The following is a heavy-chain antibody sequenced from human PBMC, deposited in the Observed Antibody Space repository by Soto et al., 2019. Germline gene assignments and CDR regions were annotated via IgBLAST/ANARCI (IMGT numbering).Heavy chain of an antibody. CDR1: GDSLTNNHW. CDR3: VRDSRTGCSSINCYMH. D-gene: IGHD2-15*01. V-gene: IGHV4-4*02. J-gene: IGHJ4*02. Sequence: QLQLRESGPGLVQPSGTLSLTCDVSGDSLTNNHWWSWVRHAPGKGLEWIGEIWHTGRPNYNPSLKSRVAIAIDKSKNQFSLKLSSVTAADTAVYYCVRDSRTGCSSINCYMHWGQGTLVTVSS. CDR2: IWHTGRP.